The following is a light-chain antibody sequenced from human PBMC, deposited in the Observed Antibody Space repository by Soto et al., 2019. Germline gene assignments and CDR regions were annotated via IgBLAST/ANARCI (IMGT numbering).Light chain of an antibody. CDR3: QQRRNWPLT. Sequence: EIVLTQSPATLSLSPGERAIFSCRASQSVSTSLAWYQQKPGQAPRLLIYDASNRATGIPARFSGSGSGTDFTLTISSLEPEDFAVYYCQQRRNWPLTFGGGTKVDIK. CDR2: DAS. V-gene: IGKV3-11*01. J-gene: IGKJ4*01. CDR1: QSVSTS.